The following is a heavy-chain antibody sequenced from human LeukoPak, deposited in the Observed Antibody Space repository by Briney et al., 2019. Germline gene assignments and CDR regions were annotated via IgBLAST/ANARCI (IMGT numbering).Heavy chain of an antibody. V-gene: IGHV3-7*01. J-gene: IGHJ4*02. CDR3: ARIYYFGDNNWRYFDN. CDR2: IDPDGSEK. Sequence: GSLRLSCAASGFTFNSYWMSWVRQAPGKGLEWVANIDPDGSEKQYGDSVKGRFTTSRDNAKNSLYLQMNSLRAEDTAIYYCARIYYFGDNNWRYFDNWGQGTLVTVSS. D-gene: IGHD3-10*01. CDR1: GFTFNSYW.